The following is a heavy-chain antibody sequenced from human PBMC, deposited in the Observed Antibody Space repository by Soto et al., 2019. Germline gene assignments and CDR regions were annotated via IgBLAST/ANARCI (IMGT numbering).Heavy chain of an antibody. CDR3: ARGGAYGDYGNIDY. V-gene: IGHV4-30-4*01. D-gene: IGHD4-17*01. CDR2: LYYSGTT. CDR1: GGSISSADYY. Sequence: QVQLQESGPGLVKPSQTLSLTCTVSGGSISSADYYWSWIRQPPGKALEWIGYLYYSGTTYYNPSLKGRVIISVDTTKNQFSLKLSSVTAADTAVYYCARGGAYGDYGNIDYWGQGTLVTVSS. J-gene: IGHJ4*02.